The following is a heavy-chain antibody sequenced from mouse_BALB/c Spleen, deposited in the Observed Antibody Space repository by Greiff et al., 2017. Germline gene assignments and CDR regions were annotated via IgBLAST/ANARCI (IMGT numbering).Heavy chain of an antibody. V-gene: IGHV5-6-5*01. CDR3: ARGGLRYEDFDV. Sequence: EVKVVESGGGLVKPGGSLKLSCAASGFTFSSYAMSWVRQTPEKRLEWVASISSGGSTYYPDSVKGRFTISRDNARNILYLQMSSLRSEDTAMYYCARGGLRYEDFDVWGAGTTVTVSS. CDR2: ISSGGST. D-gene: IGHD1-1*01. J-gene: IGHJ1*01. CDR1: GFTFSSYA.